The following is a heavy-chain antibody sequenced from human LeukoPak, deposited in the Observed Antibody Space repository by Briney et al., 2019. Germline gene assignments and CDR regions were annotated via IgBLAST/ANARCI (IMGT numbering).Heavy chain of an antibody. CDR2: ISAYNGNT. V-gene: IGHV1-18*01. CDR1: GYTFTSYG. CDR3: ARGRIAAAGYYYYYMDV. Sequence: ASVTVSCTASGYTFTSYGISWVRQAPGQGLEWMGWISAYNGNTNYAQKLQGRVTMTTDTSTSTAYMELRSLRSDDTAVYYCARGRIAAAGYYYYYMDVWGKGTTVTISS. J-gene: IGHJ6*03. D-gene: IGHD6-13*01.